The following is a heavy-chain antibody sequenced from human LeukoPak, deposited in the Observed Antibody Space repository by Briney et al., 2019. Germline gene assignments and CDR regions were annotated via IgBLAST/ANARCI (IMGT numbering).Heavy chain of an antibody. V-gene: IGHV1-46*01. Sequence: ASVKVSCTASGYTFTRFYMHWVRQAPGQGLEWMGIIHPRGGSTTYAQKFQGRVTMTRDTSTNTVYMELSSLRSEDTAVYYCARDPDCTSTSRQTTDGMDVWGQGTTVIVSS. CDR1: GYTFTRFY. CDR2: IHPRGGST. CDR3: ARDPDCTSTSRQTTDGMDV. J-gene: IGHJ6*02. D-gene: IGHD2-2*01.